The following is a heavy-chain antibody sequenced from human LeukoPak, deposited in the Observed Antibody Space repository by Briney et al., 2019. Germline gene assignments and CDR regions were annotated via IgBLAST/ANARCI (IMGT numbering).Heavy chain of an antibody. CDR3: ARVGYPTQRRVLSVVTLPTAGAFDV. D-gene: IGHD2-21*02. Sequence: SDTLSLTCAVDGGPFSSYYWSWIRQPPGKGLEWSEGIFHTGSTTYSPSLRSRVTISVDTSKRQFSLSLSSVTAAGTAFYFCARVGYPTQRRVLSVVTLPTAGAFDVWGLGTLVTVSS. CDR2: IFHTGST. J-gene: IGHJ3*01. V-gene: IGHV4-34*12. CDR1: GGPFSSYY.